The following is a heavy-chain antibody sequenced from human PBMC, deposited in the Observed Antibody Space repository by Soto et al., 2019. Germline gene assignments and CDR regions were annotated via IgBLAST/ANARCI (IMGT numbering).Heavy chain of an antibody. J-gene: IGHJ4*02. D-gene: IGHD7-27*01. CDR1: GYTFTGYY. CDR2: ISPHSGAT. V-gene: IGHV1-2*02. CDR3: AREEQTGANYYLDY. Sequence: QVRLVQSGAEVKKPGASVKVSCKASGYTFTGYYIHWVRQAPGQGLEWMGSISPHSGATNYAQRFQGRVTMTRDTSMSTVYMEMSGLTSDDTAVYYCAREEQTGANYYLDYWGQGTLVIVSS.